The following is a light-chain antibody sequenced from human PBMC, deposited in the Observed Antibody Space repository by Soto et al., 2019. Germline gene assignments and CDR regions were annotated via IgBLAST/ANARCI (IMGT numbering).Light chain of an antibody. CDR3: SSYAGNSNVV. J-gene: IGLJ2*01. Sequence: QSALTQPPSASGSPGQSVTISCTGTSSDVGGYNYVSWYQQQPGKAPKLMIYEVTKRPSGVPVRFSGSRSGNTASLTVSGLQAEDEADYYCSSYAGNSNVVFGGGTKLTVL. CDR2: EVT. V-gene: IGLV2-8*01. CDR1: SSDVGGYNY.